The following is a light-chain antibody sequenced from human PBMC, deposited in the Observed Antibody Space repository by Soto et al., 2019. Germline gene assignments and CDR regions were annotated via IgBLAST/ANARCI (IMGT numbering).Light chain of an antibody. V-gene: IGLV2-14*01. Sequence: QSALTQPASGSGSHGQSSTISCTGTSSDVGAYNSVSWYQQHPGKAPKLIIYDVSTRPSGISDRFSGSKSGNTASLTISGLQAEDESDYYCSSYTTSVTYVFGTGTKVTVL. CDR2: DVS. J-gene: IGLJ1*01. CDR3: SSYTTSVTYV. CDR1: SSDVGAYNS.